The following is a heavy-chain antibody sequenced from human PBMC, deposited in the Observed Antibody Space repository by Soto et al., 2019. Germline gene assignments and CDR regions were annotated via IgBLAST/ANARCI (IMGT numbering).Heavy chain of an antibody. V-gene: IGHV3-30*18. CDR2: ISYDGKNQ. D-gene: IGHD1-26*01. Sequence: VRLVQSGGGVVQPGRALTLACVASGFTFDNYGMHWVRQAPGQGLDWVAVISYDGKNQYYEGSVKGRFTISRDNSRNTLYLQMNNLRPEDTGVYYCAKGFFVVATTSPFESWGQGTLVAVST. J-gene: IGHJ4*02. CDR1: GFTFDNYG. CDR3: AKGFFVVATTSPFES.